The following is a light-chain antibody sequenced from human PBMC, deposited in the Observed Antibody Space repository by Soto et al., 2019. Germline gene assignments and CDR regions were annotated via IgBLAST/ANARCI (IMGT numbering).Light chain of an antibody. J-gene: IGKJ4*01. CDR3: QKYNSAPHT. CDR1: QDISNY. Sequence: DIQMTQSPSSLSASVGDRVTITCRTSQDISNYLAWYQQKPGKVPKLLIYVASTLQSGVPSRFSGGGSGTDFSLTISSLQPEDVATYYCQKYNSAPHTFGGGTKVEIQ. V-gene: IGKV1-27*01. CDR2: VAS.